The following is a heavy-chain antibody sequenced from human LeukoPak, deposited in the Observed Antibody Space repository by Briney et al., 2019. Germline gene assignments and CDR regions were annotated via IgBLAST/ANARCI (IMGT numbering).Heavy chain of an antibody. CDR1: GFTFSSYS. CDR3: ARLDGGIRWYPYFDY. J-gene: IGHJ4*02. CDR2: ISSSSSTI. V-gene: IGHV3-48*01. D-gene: IGHD4-23*01. Sequence: GGSLRLSCAASGFTFSSYSMNWVRQAPGEGLEWVSYISSSSSTIYYADSVKGRFTISRDNAKNSLYLQMNSLRAEDTAVYYCARLDGGIRWYPYFDYWGQGTLVTVSS.